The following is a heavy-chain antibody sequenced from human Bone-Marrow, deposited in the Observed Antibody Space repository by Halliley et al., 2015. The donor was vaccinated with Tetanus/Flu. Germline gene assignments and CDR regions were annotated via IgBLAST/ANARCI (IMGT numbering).Heavy chain of an antibody. V-gene: IGHV5-10-1*01. CDR2: IDPRDSYV. CDR3: ARHVSYDSSGYYHDY. J-gene: IGHJ4*02. Sequence: MGGIDPRDSYVKYGPSFQGPVTISADNSISTAYLQWSGLKASDTAIYYCARHVSYDSSGYYHDYWGQGTLVTVAS. D-gene: IGHD3-22*01.